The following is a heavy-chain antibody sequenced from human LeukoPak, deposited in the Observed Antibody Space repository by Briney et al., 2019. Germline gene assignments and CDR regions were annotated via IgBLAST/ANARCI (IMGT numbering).Heavy chain of an antibody. Sequence: PGGSLRLSCAASGFTFSDYYMSWLRQAPGKGLERVSHISSSGSTIYYADSVKGRFTISRDNAKNSLYLQMNSLRAEDTAVYYCARESWGYDSSGYYYVDYWGQGTLVTVSS. CDR1: GFTFSDYY. V-gene: IGHV3-11*01. J-gene: IGHJ4*02. CDR2: ISSSGSTI. D-gene: IGHD3-22*01. CDR3: ARESWGYDSSGYYYVDY.